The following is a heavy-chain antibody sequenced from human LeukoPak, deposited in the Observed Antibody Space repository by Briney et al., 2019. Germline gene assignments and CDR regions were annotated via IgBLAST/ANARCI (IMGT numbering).Heavy chain of an antibody. CDR2: IKQDGSEK. Sequence: GGSLRLSCAASGFTFITYWMSWVRQAPGKRLEWVANIKQDGSEKYCVDSVKGRFTISRDNAKNSLYLQMNSLRAEDTAVYYCARAKAGSIWKGSWKKYYYMDVWGKGTTVTVSS. D-gene: IGHD6-13*01. CDR3: ARAKAGSIWKGSWKKYYYMDV. J-gene: IGHJ6*03. V-gene: IGHV3-7*01. CDR1: GFTFITYW.